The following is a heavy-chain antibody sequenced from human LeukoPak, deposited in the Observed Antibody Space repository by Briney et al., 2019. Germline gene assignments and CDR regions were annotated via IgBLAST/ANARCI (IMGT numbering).Heavy chain of an antibody. Sequence: ASMSVSCKASGYTFTSYGISWVRQAPGQGLEWMGWISAYNGNTNYAQKLQGRVTMTTDTSTSTAYMELRSLRSDDTAVYYCAREGGYSGYDPNNWFDPWGQGTLVTVSS. V-gene: IGHV1-18*01. D-gene: IGHD5-12*01. CDR2: ISAYNGNT. CDR3: AREGGYSGYDPNNWFDP. CDR1: GYTFTSYG. J-gene: IGHJ5*02.